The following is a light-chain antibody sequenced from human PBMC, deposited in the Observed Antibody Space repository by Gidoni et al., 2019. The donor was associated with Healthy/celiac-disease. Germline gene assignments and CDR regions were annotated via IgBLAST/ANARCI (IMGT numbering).Light chain of an antibody. CDR1: STNVGNKG. CDR3: SAWDSSLSEGV. Sequence: QPRLTQPPSVSKGLRQTATLTCTGNSTNVGNKGAAWLQQHQGHPPKLLSYRNNNRPSGISESFSASRSGNTASLTISGLQPEDEADYYCSAWDSSLSEGVFGGGTKLTVL. V-gene: IGLV10-54*04. J-gene: IGLJ2*01. CDR2: RNN.